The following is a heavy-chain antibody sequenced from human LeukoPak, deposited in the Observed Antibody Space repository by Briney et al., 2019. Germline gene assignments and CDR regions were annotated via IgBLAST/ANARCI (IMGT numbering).Heavy chain of an antibody. D-gene: IGHD3-9*01. CDR1: GGSISSYY. CDR3: AGTYYDILTGYFTADY. Sequence: SSETLSLTCTVSGGSISSYYWSWIRQPAGKGLEWIGSIHYSGSTYYNPSLKSRITISVDTSKNQFSLKLSSVTAADTAVYYCAGTYYDILTGYFTADYWGQGTLVTVSS. V-gene: IGHV4-59*05. J-gene: IGHJ4*02. CDR2: IHYSGST.